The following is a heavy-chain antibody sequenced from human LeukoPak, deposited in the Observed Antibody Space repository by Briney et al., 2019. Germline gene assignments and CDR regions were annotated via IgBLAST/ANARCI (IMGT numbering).Heavy chain of an antibody. J-gene: IGHJ4*02. CDR3: ARGAYYESSGFFDY. CDR1: GGSISSYY. D-gene: IGHD3-22*01. Sequence: SETLSLTCTVSGGSISSYYWSWIRQPPGKGLGWIGNIYYSGSTSYNPSLKSRVTISGDTSKNQFSLKLSSVTAADTAVYYCARGAYYESSGFFDYWGQGTLVTVSS. V-gene: IGHV4-59*01. CDR2: IYYSGST.